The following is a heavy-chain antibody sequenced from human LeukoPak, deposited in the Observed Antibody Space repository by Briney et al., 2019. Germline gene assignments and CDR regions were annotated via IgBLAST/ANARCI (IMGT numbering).Heavy chain of an antibody. CDR3: ARHIPVIWSSGYYYGMDV. J-gene: IGHJ6*02. Sequence: SETLSLTCSVSGGSISNYYWSWIRQPPGKGLEWIGYISYSGSTNYNPSLRSRVAISEDTSRNQFSLRLNSVTAADTAVYYCARHIPVIWSSGYYYGMDVWGQGTTVTVSS. V-gene: IGHV4-59*08. CDR1: GGSISNYY. CDR2: ISYSGST. D-gene: IGHD3-3*01.